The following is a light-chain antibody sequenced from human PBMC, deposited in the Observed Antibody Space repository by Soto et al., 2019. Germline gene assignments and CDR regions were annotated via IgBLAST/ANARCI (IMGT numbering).Light chain of an antibody. J-gene: IGKJ4*01. CDR1: QSISSW. CDR2: KAS. Sequence: DIPMTQSPSTLSASVGDRVTITCRASQSISSWLAWYQQKPGKAPKVLIYKASSLETGVPSRFSGSGSGTEFTLTITSLQPDDSATYYCQHYNSYPLTFGGGTKVEI. CDR3: QHYNSYPLT. V-gene: IGKV1-5*03.